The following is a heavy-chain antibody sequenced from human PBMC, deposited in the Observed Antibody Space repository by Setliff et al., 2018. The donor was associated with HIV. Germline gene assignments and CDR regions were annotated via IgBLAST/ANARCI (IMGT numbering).Heavy chain of an antibody. CDR3: ASVPMEYSGYNSDSGSYYYHYGLDV. J-gene: IGHJ6*02. Sequence: ASVKVSCKASGYTFSGFGVTWVRQAPGQGLEWMGWISGYNGNTNYPQKLQGRVTMTTDTSTSTAYMELGSLRSEDTAVYYCASVPMEYSGYNSDSGSYYYHYGLDVWGQGTTVTVSS. D-gene: IGHD5-12*01. CDR2: ISGYNGNT. CDR1: GYTFSGFG. V-gene: IGHV1-18*01.